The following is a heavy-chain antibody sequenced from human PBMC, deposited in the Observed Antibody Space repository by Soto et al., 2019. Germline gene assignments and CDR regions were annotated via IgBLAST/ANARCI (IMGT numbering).Heavy chain of an antibody. V-gene: IGHV3-53*04. CDR3: AGLDRFLEWLPYRYYYMDV. CDR2: IYSGGST. CDR1: GFTVSSNY. Sequence: GGSLRLSCAASGFTVSSNYMSWVRQAPGKGLEWVSVIYSGGSTYYADSVKGRFTISRHNSKNTLYLQMNSLRAEDTAWYYCAGLDRFLEWLPYRYYYMDVWGKGTTVTVSS. D-gene: IGHD3-3*01. J-gene: IGHJ6*03.